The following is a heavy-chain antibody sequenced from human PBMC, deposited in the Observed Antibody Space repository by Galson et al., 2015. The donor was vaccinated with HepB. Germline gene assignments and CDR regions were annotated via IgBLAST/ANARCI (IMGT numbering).Heavy chain of an antibody. Sequence: SVKVSCKASGYTFTGFYVHWVRQAPGQGLEWMGGIIPMFGEPRHAQKFQDRITLSADASTSTAYMEVTSLQSADTAVYYCARGNYGMDVWGQGTTVIVSS. CDR1: GYTFTGFY. CDR3: ARGNYGMDV. CDR2: IIPMFGEP. D-gene: IGHD3-10*01. J-gene: IGHJ6*02. V-gene: IGHV1-69*13.